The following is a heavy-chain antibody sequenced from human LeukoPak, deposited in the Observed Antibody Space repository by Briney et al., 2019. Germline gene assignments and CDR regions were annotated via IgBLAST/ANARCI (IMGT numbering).Heavy chain of an antibody. D-gene: IGHD3-22*01. J-gene: IGHJ4*02. CDR3: ARATTYYYDSSGKPEYYFDY. CDR2: IDWDDDK. V-gene: IGHV2-70*01. Sequence: SGPTLVKPPQTLTLTCTFSGFSLSTSGMCVSWIRQPPGKALEWLALIDWDDDKYYSTSLKTRLTISKDTSKNQVVLTMTNMDPVDTATYYCARATTYYYDSSGKPEYYFDYWGQGTLVTVSS. CDR1: GFSLSTSGMC.